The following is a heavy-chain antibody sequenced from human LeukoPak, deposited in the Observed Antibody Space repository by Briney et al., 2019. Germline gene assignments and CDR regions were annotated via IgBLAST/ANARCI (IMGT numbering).Heavy chain of an antibody. CDR2: ICYDGSNK. D-gene: IGHD3-22*01. CDR1: GFTFSNYG. V-gene: IGHV3-33*01. Sequence: GGSLRLSCAASGFTFSNYGMHWVRQAPGKGLDWVAVICYDGSNKYYADTVKGRFTISRDNSKNKLYLQMNSLRAEDTAVYYCGRANYYDSSGYPGAFDIWGQGAMVTVSS. CDR3: GRANYYDSSGYPGAFDI. J-gene: IGHJ3*02.